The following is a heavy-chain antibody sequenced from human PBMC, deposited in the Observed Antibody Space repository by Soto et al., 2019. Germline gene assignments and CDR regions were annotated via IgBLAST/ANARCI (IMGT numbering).Heavy chain of an antibody. V-gene: IGHV1-3*01. CDR3: ARAVGGVRYFDWSPSGWFAP. CDR1: GYTFTSYA. Sequence: GASVKVSCKASGYTFTSYAMHWVRHAPGQRLEWMGWINAGNGNTKYSQKFQGRVTITRDTSASTAYMELSSLRSEDTAVYYCARAVGGVRYFDWSPSGWFAPWGQGTLVTVSS. CDR2: INAGNGNT. J-gene: IGHJ5*02. D-gene: IGHD3-9*01.